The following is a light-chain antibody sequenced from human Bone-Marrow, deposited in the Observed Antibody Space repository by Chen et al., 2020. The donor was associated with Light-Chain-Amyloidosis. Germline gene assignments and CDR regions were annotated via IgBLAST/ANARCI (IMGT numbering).Light chain of an antibody. CDR1: NRDAGGYKY. CDR3: SSYRGNSTWV. Sequence: QSDLTQPASVSGSPGQTITISCTGSNRDAGGYKYVSWYQQHPGEAPKLTIYDVSNRPSGISNRFSGSKSGNTASLTISGLRAEDEAIYSCSSYRGNSTWVFGGGTKLTVL. CDR2: DVS. J-gene: IGLJ3*02. V-gene: IGLV2-14*03.